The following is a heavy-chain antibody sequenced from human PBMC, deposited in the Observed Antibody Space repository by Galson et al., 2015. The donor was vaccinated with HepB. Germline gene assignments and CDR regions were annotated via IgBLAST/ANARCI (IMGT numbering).Heavy chain of an antibody. J-gene: IGHJ3*02. CDR2: IFPYDSST. Sequence: QSGAEVKKPGESLKISCTGSGYNFATYWVGWVRQMSGKGPEWMGIIFPYDSSTRYSPSFQGQVTISADKSINTAYLQWNSLKASDTAMYYCWIYYDITGGAFYIWGQWTRVTVSS. CDR1: GYNFATYW. V-gene: IGHV5-51*01. D-gene: IGHD3-22*01. CDR3: WIYYDITGGAFYI.